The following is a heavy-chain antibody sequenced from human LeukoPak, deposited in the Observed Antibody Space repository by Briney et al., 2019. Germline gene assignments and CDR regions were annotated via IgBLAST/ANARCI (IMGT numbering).Heavy chain of an antibody. J-gene: IGHJ3*02. CDR1: GFTFSNYW. CDR3: ARDYAVGESFDI. V-gene: IGHV3-74*01. Sequence: PGGSLRLSCAASGFTFSNYWMHWVRQAPGEGLVWVSRITSDGSSTSHADSVKGRFTISRDNAKSTLYLQMNSLRAEDTAVYYCARDYAVGESFDIWGQGTLVTVSS. CDR2: ITSDGSST. D-gene: IGHD3-16*01.